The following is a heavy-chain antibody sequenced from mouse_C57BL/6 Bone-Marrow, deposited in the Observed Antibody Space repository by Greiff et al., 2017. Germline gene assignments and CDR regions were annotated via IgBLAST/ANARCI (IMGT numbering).Heavy chain of an antibody. D-gene: IGHD2-5*01. J-gene: IGHJ4*01. CDR1: GFTFSDAW. CDR3: TRLGSTYSNYFLYYYAMDY. Sequence: EVQLQESGGGLVQPGGSMKLSCAASGFTFSDAWMDWVRQSPEKGLEWVAEIRNKANNHATYYAESVKGRFTISRDDSKSSVYLQMNSLRAEDTGIYYCTRLGSTYSNYFLYYYAMDYWGQGTSVTVSS. V-gene: IGHV6-6*01. CDR2: IRNKANNHAT.